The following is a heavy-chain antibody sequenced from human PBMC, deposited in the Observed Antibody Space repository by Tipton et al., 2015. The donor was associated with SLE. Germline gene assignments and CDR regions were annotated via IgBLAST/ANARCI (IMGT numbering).Heavy chain of an antibody. J-gene: IGHJ2*01. Sequence: TLSLTCTVSGGSISSYYWSWIRLPPGKGLEWIGYIYYSGSTNYNPSLKSRVTISVDTSKNQFSLKLSSVTAADTAVYYCARRRYSSSSRPYWYFDLWGRGTLVTVSS. CDR3: ARRRYSSSSRPYWYFDL. V-gene: IGHV4-59*08. CDR2: IYYSGST. CDR1: GGSISSYY. D-gene: IGHD6-6*01.